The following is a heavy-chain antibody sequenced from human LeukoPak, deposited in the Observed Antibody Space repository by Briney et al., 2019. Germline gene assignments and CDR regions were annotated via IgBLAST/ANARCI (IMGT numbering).Heavy chain of an antibody. D-gene: IGHD1-26*01. J-gene: IGHJ4*02. Sequence: GGSLRLSCAASGFTFSSYGMHWVRRAPGKGLEWVAVIWYDGSNKYYADSVKGRFTITRDNSKNTLYLQMNSLRAEDTAVYYCAREGIVGATFYFDCWGQGTLVTVSS. V-gene: IGHV3-33*01. CDR3: AREGIVGATFYFDC. CDR2: IWYDGSNK. CDR1: GFTFSSYG.